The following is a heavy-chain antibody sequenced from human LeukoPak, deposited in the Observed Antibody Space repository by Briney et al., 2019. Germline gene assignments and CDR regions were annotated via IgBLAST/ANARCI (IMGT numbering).Heavy chain of an antibody. Sequence: PGGSLRLSCAASGFTFSSYSMNWVRQAPGKGLEWVSSISSSSSYIYYADSVKGRFTISRDNAKNSLYLQMNSLRAEDTAVYYCAREYCGADCYGAFDIWGQGTMVTVSS. CDR2: ISSSSSYI. D-gene: IGHD2-21*02. CDR1: GFTFSSYS. V-gene: IGHV3-21*01. CDR3: AREYCGADCYGAFDI. J-gene: IGHJ3*02.